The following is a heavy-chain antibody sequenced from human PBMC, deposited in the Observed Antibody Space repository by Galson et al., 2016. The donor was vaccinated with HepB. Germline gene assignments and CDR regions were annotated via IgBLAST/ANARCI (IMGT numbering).Heavy chain of an antibody. CDR2: IWYDGSNE. CDR1: GFTFSSYG. CDR3: ARDMSTAGEYYYHY. D-gene: IGHD3-10*01. J-gene: IGHJ4*02. V-gene: IGHV3-33*01. Sequence: SLRLSCAASGFTFSSYGMHWVRQAPGKGLEWVAVIWYDGSNEHYADSVKGRFTISRDNPKNTLYLQMNSLRAEDTAVYYCARDMSTAGEYYYHYWGQGTLVTVSS.